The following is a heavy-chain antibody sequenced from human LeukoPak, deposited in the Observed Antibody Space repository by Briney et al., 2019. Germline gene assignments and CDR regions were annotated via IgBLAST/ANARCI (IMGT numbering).Heavy chain of an antibody. V-gene: IGHV3-7*03. CDR2: IKKDGSET. Sequence: GGSLRLSCAASGFTFSTSWMSWVRQVPGKGLEWVANIKKDGSETYYVDSVKGRFTISRDNAKNSLYLQMNSLRAEDTAVYYCAKDRSYFDYWGQGTLVTVSS. CDR3: AKDRSYFDY. J-gene: IGHJ4*02. CDR1: GFTFSTSW.